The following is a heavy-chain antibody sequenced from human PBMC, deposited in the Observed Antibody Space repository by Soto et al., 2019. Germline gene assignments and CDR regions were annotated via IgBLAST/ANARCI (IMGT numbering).Heavy chain of an antibody. CDR3: ARIHWDTVVVPAAPQGDNWFDP. D-gene: IGHD2-2*01. CDR2: IYPGDSDT. Sequence: GESLKISCKGSGYSFTSYWIGWVRQMPGKGLEWMWIIYPGDSDTRYSPSFQGQVTISADKSISTAHLQWSSLKASDTGMYYCARIHWDTVVVPAAPQGDNWFDPWGQGTLVTVSS. V-gene: IGHV5-51*01. CDR1: GYSFTSYW. J-gene: IGHJ5*02.